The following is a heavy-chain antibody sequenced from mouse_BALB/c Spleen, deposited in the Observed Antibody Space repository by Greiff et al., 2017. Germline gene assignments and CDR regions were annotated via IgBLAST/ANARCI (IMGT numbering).Heavy chain of an antibody. V-gene: IGHV5-9-3*01. J-gene: IGHJ2*01. CDR1: GFTFSSYA. CDR3: ARGSLHYYYFDY. D-gene: IGHD1-2*01. Sequence: EVHLVESGGGLVKPGGSLKLSCAASGFTFSSYAMSWVRQTPEKRLEWVATISSGGSYTYYPDSVKGRFTISRDNAKNTLYLQMSSLKSEDTAMYYCARGSLHYYYFDYWGQGTTLTVSS. CDR2: ISSGGSYT.